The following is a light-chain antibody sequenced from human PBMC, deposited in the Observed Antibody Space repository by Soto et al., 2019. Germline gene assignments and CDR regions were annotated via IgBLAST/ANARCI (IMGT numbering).Light chain of an antibody. CDR2: GAS. J-gene: IGKJ4*01. CDR1: QSISTY. CDR3: QHTFINLPLA. Sequence: DIQMTQSPSSLSASIGDIITITCRASQSISTYLNWYQQKPGKAPSLLIYGASTLQSGVPSRFSGSGSATYFTLTISSLQPEDFATYYCQHTFINLPLAFGGGTKVEIK. V-gene: IGKV1-39*01.